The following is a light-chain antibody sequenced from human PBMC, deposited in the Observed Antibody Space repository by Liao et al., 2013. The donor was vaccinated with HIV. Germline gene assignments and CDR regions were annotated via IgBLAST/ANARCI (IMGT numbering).Light chain of an antibody. V-gene: IGLV3-21*04. CDR1: NIGSKS. Sequence: SYVLTQPPSVSVAPGKTARITCGGNNIGSKSVHWYQQRPGQAPVLVIYYDTDRPSGIPEQFSGSNSGNTATLTISRVEAGDEADYYCQVWDSSNDHVVFGGGTKLTVL. CDR3: QVWDSSNDHVV. CDR2: YDT. J-gene: IGLJ2*01.